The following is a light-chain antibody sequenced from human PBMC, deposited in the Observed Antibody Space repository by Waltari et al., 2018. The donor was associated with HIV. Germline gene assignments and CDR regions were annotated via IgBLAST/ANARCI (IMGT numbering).Light chain of an antibody. V-gene: IGLV2-23*02. J-gene: IGLJ1*01. CDR1: SRDVGSYNL. Sequence: QSALTQHASVSGSPGQSITISCTGTSRDVGSYNLVSWYQQHPGKAPKLMIYEVSKRPSGVSNRFSGSKSGNTASLTISGLQAEDEADYYCCSYAGSSTPYVFGTGTKVTVL. CDR3: CSYAGSSTPYV. CDR2: EVS.